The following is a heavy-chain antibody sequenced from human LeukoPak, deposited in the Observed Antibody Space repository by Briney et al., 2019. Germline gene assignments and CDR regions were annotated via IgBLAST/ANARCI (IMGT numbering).Heavy chain of an antibody. CDR2: LSSSGSAF. CDR1: GFTFRSYE. V-gene: IGHV3-48*03. Sequence: GGSLTLSCEDSGFTFRSYEMNWVRQAPGKGLEWIAYLSSSGSAFSYADSVKGRFTISRDNAKRSVYLQMNSLGVEDTAVYYCARDIHSVAFDIWGQGTMVTVSS. J-gene: IGHJ3*02. CDR3: ARDIHSVAFDI.